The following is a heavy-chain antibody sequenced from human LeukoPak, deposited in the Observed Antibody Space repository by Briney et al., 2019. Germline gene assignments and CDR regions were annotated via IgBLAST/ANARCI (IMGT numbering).Heavy chain of an antibody. CDR1: KVTFSSYW. J-gene: IGHJ3*02. V-gene: IGHV3-7*04. CDR2: IKRDGSEE. D-gene: IGHD2-2*02. CDR3: ARDPYTNRFGALDI. Sequence: PGGSLRLSCVAPKVTFSSYWMCWVRQAPGKGLEWVANIKRDGSEEYYVDSVKGRFTISRDNAKNSLYLQMNSLRAEDTAVYYCARDPYTNRFGALDIWGQGTMVTVSS.